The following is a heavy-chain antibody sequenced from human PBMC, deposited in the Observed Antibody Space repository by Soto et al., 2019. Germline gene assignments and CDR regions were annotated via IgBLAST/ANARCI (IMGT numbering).Heavy chain of an antibody. CDR2: ISYDGSNK. CDR1: AFTFSSYA. D-gene: IGHD6-6*01. CDR3: ARDGTGQLVFYGWSYFDY. Sequence: GGSLRLSCAASAFTFSSYAMHWVRQPPGKGLEWVAVISYDGSNKYYADSVKGRFTISRDNSKNTLYLQINSLRAEDTAVYYCARDGTGQLVFYGWSYFDYWGQGTLVTVSS. J-gene: IGHJ4*02. V-gene: IGHV3-30-3*01.